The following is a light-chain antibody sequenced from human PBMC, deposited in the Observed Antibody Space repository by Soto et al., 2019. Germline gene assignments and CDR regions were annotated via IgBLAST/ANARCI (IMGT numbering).Light chain of an antibody. CDR3: LLGTHWPWT. V-gene: IGKV2-30*02. CDR2: EVS. CDR1: QSLIHSDGNTY. J-gene: IGKJ1*01. Sequence: DVVMTQSPLFLPVTLGQPASISCRSSQSLIHSDGNTYLSWFQQRPGQSPRRLIYEVSDRDSGVXDXXTSSGSGTDFTLKISSVEAEDVGVYYCLLGTHWPWTFGQGTEVEIK.